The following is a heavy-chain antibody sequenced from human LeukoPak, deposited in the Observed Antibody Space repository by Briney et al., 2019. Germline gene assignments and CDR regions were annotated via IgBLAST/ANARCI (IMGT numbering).Heavy chain of an antibody. CDR1: GFTFSNHA. Sequence: GGSLRLSCVTSGFTFSNHAMHWVRQGPGKGLEWVAVISGDGSSKFYADSVKGRFTISRDNSKNTPFLQINSLRPEDSAVYFCARVDDLDAFDIWGQGTLVTVSS. V-gene: IGHV3-30*04. J-gene: IGHJ3*02. CDR2: ISGDGSSK. D-gene: IGHD2-2*03. CDR3: ARVDDLDAFDI.